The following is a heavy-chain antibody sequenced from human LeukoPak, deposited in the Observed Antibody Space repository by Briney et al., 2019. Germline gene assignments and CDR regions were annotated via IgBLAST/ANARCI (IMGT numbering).Heavy chain of an antibody. J-gene: IGHJ3*02. D-gene: IGHD6-6*01. V-gene: IGHV1-8*01. CDR3: ARGGGSSSPMDDAFDI. Sequence: ASVKVSCKASGYTFTSYDINWVRQATGQGLEWMGWMNPNSGNTGYAQKFQGRVTMTRNTSISTAYMELSSLRSEDTAVYYCARGGGSSSPMDDAFDIWGQGTMVTVSS. CDR1: GYTFTSYD. CDR2: MNPNSGNT.